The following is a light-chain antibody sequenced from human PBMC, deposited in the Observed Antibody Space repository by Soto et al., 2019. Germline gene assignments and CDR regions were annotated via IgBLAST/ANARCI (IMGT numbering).Light chain of an antibody. Sequence: DIQLTQSPSFLSASVGDTVTITCRASQGISSYLAWYQQKPEKAPKLLIYTASTLQSGVPSRFSGSGSGTEFTLTISNLQPEDFATYYCRQVNSDPRTFGQGTKVEIK. CDR3: RQVNSDPRT. CDR1: QGISSY. V-gene: IGKV1-9*01. J-gene: IGKJ1*01. CDR2: TAS.